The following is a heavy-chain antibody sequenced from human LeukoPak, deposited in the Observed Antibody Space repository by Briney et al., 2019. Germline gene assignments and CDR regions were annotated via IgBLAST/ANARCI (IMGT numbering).Heavy chain of an antibody. CDR3: ATLDCSSASCYEGFDY. J-gene: IGHJ4*02. CDR2: ISSSSSYI. D-gene: IGHD2-2*01. Sequence: KPGGSLRLSCAASGFTLSSYSMNWVRQAPGKGLEWVSSISSSSSYIYYADSVKGRFTISRDNAKNSLYLQMSSLRAEDTAVYYCATLDCSSASCYEGFDYWGQGTLVTVSS. V-gene: IGHV3-21*01. CDR1: GFTLSSYS.